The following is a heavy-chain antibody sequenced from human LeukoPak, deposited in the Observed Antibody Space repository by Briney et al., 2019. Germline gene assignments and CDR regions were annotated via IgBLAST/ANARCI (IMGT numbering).Heavy chain of an antibody. J-gene: IGHJ4*02. Sequence: PGGSLRLSCAASGFTFSSYGMNWVRQAPGKVLEWVSAISDGGSDTFYADSVKGRFAISRDNSKNTLFLQMNSLRAEDTAVYYCAKRVPYSSSSVYFDFWGQGTLVTVSS. CDR3: AKRVPYSSSSVYFDF. CDR2: ISDGGSDT. CDR1: GFTFSSYG. V-gene: IGHV3-23*01. D-gene: IGHD6-6*01.